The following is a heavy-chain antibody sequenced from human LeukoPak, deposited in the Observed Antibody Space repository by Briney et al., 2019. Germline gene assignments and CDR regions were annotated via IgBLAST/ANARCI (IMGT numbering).Heavy chain of an antibody. CDR2: TYYTSEWYT. CDR1: GDSVSSNKVT. D-gene: IGHD2-8*02. Sequence: SQTLSLTCAIFGDSVSSNKVTWNWIRQSPSRGLEWLGRTYYTSEWYTAYAVSVKNRIIITPDTSKNQFSLQLNSLTPEDTAVYLCARDQSWTTGFDIWGQGTTVTVSS. V-gene: IGHV6-1*01. J-gene: IGHJ3*02. CDR3: ARDQSWTTGFDI.